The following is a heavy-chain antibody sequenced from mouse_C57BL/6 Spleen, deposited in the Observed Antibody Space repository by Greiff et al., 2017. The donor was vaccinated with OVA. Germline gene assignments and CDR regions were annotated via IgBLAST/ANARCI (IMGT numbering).Heavy chain of an antibody. CDR3: ARAEGNYPYYAMDY. CDR1: GFTFSDYY. V-gene: IGHV5-16*01. J-gene: IGHJ4*01. Sequence: EVKLMESEGGLVQPGRSMKLSCTASGFTFSDYYMAWVRQVPEKGLEWVANINYDGSSTYYLDSLKSRFIISRDNAKNILYLQMSSLKSEDTATYYCARAEGNYPYYAMDYWGQGTSVTVSS. D-gene: IGHD6-1*01. CDR2: INYDGSST.